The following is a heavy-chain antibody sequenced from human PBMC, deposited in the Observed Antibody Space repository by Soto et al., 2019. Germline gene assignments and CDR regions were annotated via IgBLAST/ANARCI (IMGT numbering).Heavy chain of an antibody. CDR1: GYTFTTYG. CDR2: ISAYNGNT. D-gene: IGHD5-12*01. Sequence: GTSVKVSCKASGYTFTTYGSSWVRQAPGQGLEWLGWISAYNGNTNYAQKFPGRVTMTTDTSTSTAYMELRSLRSDDAAVYYCARAAVATSHDAFDIWGQGTMVTVSS. V-gene: IGHV1-18*01. CDR3: ARAAVATSHDAFDI. J-gene: IGHJ3*02.